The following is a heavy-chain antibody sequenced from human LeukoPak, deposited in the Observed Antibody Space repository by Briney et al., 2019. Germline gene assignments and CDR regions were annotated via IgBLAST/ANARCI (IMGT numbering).Heavy chain of an antibody. CDR2: INHSGST. J-gene: IGHJ4*02. Sequence: SETLSLTCAVYGGSFSGYYWSWIRQPPGKGLEWIGEINHSGSTNYNPSLKSRVTISVDTSKNQFSLKLSSVTAADTAVYYCARERGACSSTSCYDYWGQGTLVTVSS. CDR1: GGSFSGYY. D-gene: IGHD2-2*01. CDR3: ARERGACSSTSCYDY. V-gene: IGHV4-34*01.